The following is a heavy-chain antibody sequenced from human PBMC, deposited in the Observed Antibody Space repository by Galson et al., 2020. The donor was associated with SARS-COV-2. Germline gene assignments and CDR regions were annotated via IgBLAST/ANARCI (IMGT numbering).Heavy chain of an antibody. V-gene: IGHV4-34*01. CDR2: MSQNGNT. Sequence: SQASETLSLTCAINVESLSGYYWSWVRQSPGGGLEWIGEMSQNGNTHYNPSLKSRVTMSVDKSKKQLSLELTSLTAADTALYFCARGRRTVPLMMIMRPFDMWGPGTVVTVSS. CDR1: VESLSGYY. D-gene: IGHD3-16*01. CDR3: ARGRRTVPLMMIMRPFDM. J-gene: IGHJ3*02.